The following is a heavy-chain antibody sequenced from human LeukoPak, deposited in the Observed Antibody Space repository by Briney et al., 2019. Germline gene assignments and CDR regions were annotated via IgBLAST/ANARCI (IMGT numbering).Heavy chain of an antibody. CDR3: ARGDYDFWSGPFSY. V-gene: IGHV1-2*06. CDR2: LNPNSGVT. CDR1: GYTFTGYY. Sequence: GASVKVSCKASGYTFTGYYMHWARQAPGQGLEWMGRLNPNSGVTNFAQRFQGRVTITRDTSISTAYMELSSLRSDDTAVYYCARGDYDFWSGPFSYWGQGTLVTVSS. D-gene: IGHD3-3*01. J-gene: IGHJ4*02.